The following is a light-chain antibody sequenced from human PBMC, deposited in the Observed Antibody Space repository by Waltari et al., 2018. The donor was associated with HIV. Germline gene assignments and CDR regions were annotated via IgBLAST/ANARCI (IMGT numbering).Light chain of an antibody. CDR2: GNS. CDR1: SPNIGAGYD. CDR3: QSYDSSLSGYV. V-gene: IGLV1-40*01. J-gene: IGLJ1*01. Sequence: QSVLTQPPSVSGAPGQRVTISCTGSSPNIGAGYDVHWYQQHPGTAPKLLIYGNSDRPSGVPDRFSGSKSGASASLAITGLQAEDEADYYGQSYDSSLSGYVFGTGTKVTVL.